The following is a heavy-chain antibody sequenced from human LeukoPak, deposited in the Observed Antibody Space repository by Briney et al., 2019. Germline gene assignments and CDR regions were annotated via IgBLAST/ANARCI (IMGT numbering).Heavy chain of an antibody. V-gene: IGHV1-8*03. Sequence: ASVKVSCKASGYTFTGYYMHWVRQAPGQGLEWLGWMNPYTHKTGYAQKFQGRVTFTGDTSIRTAYMEVSNLTSEDTAVYYCARAPSPYYYDSSAYYSDYWGQGTLVTVSS. CDR2: MNPYTHKT. J-gene: IGHJ4*02. CDR1: GYTFTGYY. CDR3: ARAPSPYYYDSSAYYSDY. D-gene: IGHD3-22*01.